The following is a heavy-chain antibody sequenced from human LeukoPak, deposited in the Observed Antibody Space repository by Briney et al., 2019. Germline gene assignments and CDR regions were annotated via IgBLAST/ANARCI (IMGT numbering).Heavy chain of an antibody. CDR1: GGPISSYY. Sequence: SETLSLTCTVSGGPISSYYWSWIRQPPGKGLGWIGYIYYSGSTNYNPSLKSRVTISVDTSKNQFSLKLSSVTAADTAVYYCARGGDTAMLLDYWGQGTLVTVSS. D-gene: IGHD5-18*01. V-gene: IGHV4-59*01. CDR3: ARGGDTAMLLDY. J-gene: IGHJ4*02. CDR2: IYYSGST.